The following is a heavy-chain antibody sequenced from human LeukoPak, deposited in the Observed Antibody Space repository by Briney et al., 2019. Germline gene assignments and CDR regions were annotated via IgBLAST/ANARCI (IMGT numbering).Heavy chain of an antibody. CDR3: ARVRGDYYLDY. J-gene: IGHJ4*02. CDR2: INQGGSEK. V-gene: IGHV3-7*04. D-gene: IGHD2-21*02. CDR1: GFIFSSYW. Sequence: PGGSLRLSCAASGFIFSSYWMTWVRQAPGKGLEWVANINQGGSEKDYVDSVKGRFTISRDNAKNSLYLQTNSLRVDDTAVYYCARVRGDYYLDYWGQGTLVTVS.